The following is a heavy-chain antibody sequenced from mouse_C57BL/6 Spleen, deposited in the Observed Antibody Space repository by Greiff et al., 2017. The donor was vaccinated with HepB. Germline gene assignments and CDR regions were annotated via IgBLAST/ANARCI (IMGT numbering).Heavy chain of an antibody. CDR2: IYPGDGDT. CDR1: GYAFSSSW. Sequence: QVQLKESGPELVKPGASVKISCKASGYAFSSSWMNWVKQRPGKGLEWIGRIYPGDGDTNYNGKFKGKATLTADKSSSTAYMQLSSLTSEDSAVYFCAAMITKAWFAYWGQGTLVTVSA. J-gene: IGHJ3*01. CDR3: AAMITKAWFAY. V-gene: IGHV1-82*01. D-gene: IGHD2-4*01.